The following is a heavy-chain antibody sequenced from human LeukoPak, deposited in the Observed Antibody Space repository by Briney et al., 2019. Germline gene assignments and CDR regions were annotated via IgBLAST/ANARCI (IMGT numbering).Heavy chain of an antibody. J-gene: IGHJ3*02. D-gene: IGHD4-17*01. CDR2: IYTSGST. CDR3: ARGLLDYGDYVYPLDI. Sequence: SETLSLTCTVSGGSISSYYWSWIRQPAGKGLEWIGRIYTSGSTNYNPSLKSRVTMSVDTSKNQFSLKLSSVTAADTAVYYCARGLLDYGDYVYPLDIWGQGTMVTVSS. CDR1: GGSISSYY. V-gene: IGHV4-4*07.